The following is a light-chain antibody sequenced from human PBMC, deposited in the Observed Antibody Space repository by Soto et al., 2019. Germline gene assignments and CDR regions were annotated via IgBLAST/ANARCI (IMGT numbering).Light chain of an antibody. CDR2: DVI. Sequence: QSALTQPRSVSGSPGQSVTISCTGTSSDVGNYNYVSWYQQHPGKTPKIIIYDVIKRPSGVPDRFSGSKSGNTASLTISGLQAEDEADYYCCSYAGTYTWVFGGGTKLTVL. J-gene: IGLJ3*02. V-gene: IGLV2-11*01. CDR3: CSYAGTYTWV. CDR1: SSDVGNYNY.